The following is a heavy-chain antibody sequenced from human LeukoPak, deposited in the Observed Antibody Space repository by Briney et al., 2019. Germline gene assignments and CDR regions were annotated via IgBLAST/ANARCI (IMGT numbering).Heavy chain of an antibody. CDR3: ARDLNTNYFDY. Sequence: EGSLRLSCAASGFTVSSNYMSWVRQAPGKGLEWVSVIYSGGSTYYADSVKGRFTISRDNSKNTLYLQMNSLRAEDTAVYYCARDLNTNYFDYWGQGTLVTVSP. J-gene: IGHJ4*02. V-gene: IGHV3-66*01. CDR2: IYSGGST. CDR1: GFTVSSNY. D-gene: IGHD2-2*01.